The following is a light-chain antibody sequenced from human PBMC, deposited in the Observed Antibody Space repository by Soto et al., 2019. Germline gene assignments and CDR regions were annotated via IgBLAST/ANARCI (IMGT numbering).Light chain of an antibody. CDR1: SSDVGGYNY. CDR3: SSYTSSSTYV. Sequence: LTQPASVSGSPGQSITISCTGTSSDVGGYNYVSWYQHHPGKAPKLMIYEVSNRPSGVSNRFSGSKSGNTASLTISGLQAEGEADYYCSSYTSSSTYVFGTGTKVTVL. V-gene: IGLV2-14*01. CDR2: EVS. J-gene: IGLJ1*01.